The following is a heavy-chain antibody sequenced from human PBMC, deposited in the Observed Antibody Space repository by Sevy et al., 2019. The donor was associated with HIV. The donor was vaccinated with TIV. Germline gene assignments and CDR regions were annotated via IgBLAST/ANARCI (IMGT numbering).Heavy chain of an antibody. J-gene: IGHJ4*02. D-gene: IGHD5-18*01. V-gene: IGHV1-2*02. Sequence: ASVKVSCKASGYTFNGQNIHWVRQAPGQGLEWMGWINPNSGDTTYAQEFQGRVTMTRDTSISTAYMELSGLKSDDTAVYYCSRDLRLRGYSYGCFDYWGQGTLVTVSS. CDR3: SRDLRLRGYSYGCFDY. CDR1: GYTFNGQN. CDR2: INPNSGDT.